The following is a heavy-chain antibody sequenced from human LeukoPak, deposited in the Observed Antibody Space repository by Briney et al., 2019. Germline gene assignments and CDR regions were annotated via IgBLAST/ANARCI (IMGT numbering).Heavy chain of an antibody. CDR2: TYYRSKWYN. Sequence: KLSQTLSLTCVISGDRVSSNSVAWNWIRQSPSRGLEWLGRTYYRSKWYNDYALSVKSRIIIDPDTSKNQFSLQLNSVTPEDTAVYYCARDGPVANGGLDYWGQGALVTVSS. CDR3: ARDGPVANGGLDY. D-gene: IGHD6-19*01. J-gene: IGHJ4*02. V-gene: IGHV6-1*01. CDR1: GDRVSSNSVA.